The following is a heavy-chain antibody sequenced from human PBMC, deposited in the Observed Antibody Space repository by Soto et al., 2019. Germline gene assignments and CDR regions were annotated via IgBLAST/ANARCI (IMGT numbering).Heavy chain of an antibody. J-gene: IGHJ4*02. Sequence: ASVKVSCKASGGTFSSYAISWVRQAPGQGLEWMGGIIPIFGTANYAQKFQGRVTITADESTSTAYMELSSLRSEDTAVYYCARVNPLGYYFDYWGQGTLATVSS. CDR2: IIPIFGTA. CDR3: ARVNPLGYYFDY. CDR1: GGTFSSYA. V-gene: IGHV1-69*13. D-gene: IGHD6-25*01.